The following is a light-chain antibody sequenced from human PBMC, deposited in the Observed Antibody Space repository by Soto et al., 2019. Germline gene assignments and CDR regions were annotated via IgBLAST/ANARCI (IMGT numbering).Light chain of an antibody. V-gene: IGKV1-5*01. CDR2: DAS. J-gene: IGKJ1*01. CDR3: QQLNNYPRT. CDR1: QTISFS. Sequence: DIQMTQSPSTLSASVGDRVTITCRASQTISFSLAWYQQKPGKAPKLLIYDASTLQSGVPSRFSGSESGTEFTLTISSLQPEDFATYYCQQLNNYPRTFGQGTKVDIK.